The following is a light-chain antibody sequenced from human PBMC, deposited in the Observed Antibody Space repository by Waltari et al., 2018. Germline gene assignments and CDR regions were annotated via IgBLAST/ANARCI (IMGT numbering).Light chain of an antibody. CDR3: AAWDDTLSAVL. J-gene: IGLJ3*02. CDR2: RNN. CDR1: RSNIGINY. Sequence: QSVLTQPPSASGTPGQRVTISCSGSRSNIGINYVYWYQHLPGTTPKLLICRNNQRPSGVPYRFSGSKSGTSASLAISGLRSEDEADYYCAAWDDTLSAVLFGGGTNLTVL. V-gene: IGLV1-47*01.